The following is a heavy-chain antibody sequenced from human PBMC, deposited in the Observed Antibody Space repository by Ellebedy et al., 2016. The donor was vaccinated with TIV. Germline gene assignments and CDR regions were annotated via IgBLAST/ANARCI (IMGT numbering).Heavy chain of an antibody. CDR2: IYYSGST. J-gene: IGHJ4*02. Sequence: SETLSLTCTVSGGSISSGDYYWSWIRQHPGKGLEWIGFIYYSGSTYYNPSLKSRLTISVDTSKNQFSLKLSSVTAADTAMYYCARGEHIMATTFDYWGQGTLVTVSS. CDR1: GGSISSGDYY. V-gene: IGHV4-31*03. CDR3: ARGEHIMATTFDY. D-gene: IGHD5-12*01.